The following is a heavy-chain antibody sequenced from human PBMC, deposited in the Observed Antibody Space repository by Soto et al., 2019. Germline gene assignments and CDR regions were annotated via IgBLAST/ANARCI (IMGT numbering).Heavy chain of an antibody. CDR1: GGTFSSYA. J-gene: IGHJ4*02. CDR3: ASNDFWSGYPVKYHFDY. D-gene: IGHD3-3*01. V-gene: IGHV1-69*13. Sequence: ASVKVSCKASGGTFSSYAISWVRQAPGQGLEWMGGIIPIFGTANYAQKFQGRVTITADESTSTAYMELSSLRSEDTAVYYCASNDFWSGYPVKYHFDYWGQGTLVTVSS. CDR2: IIPIFGTA.